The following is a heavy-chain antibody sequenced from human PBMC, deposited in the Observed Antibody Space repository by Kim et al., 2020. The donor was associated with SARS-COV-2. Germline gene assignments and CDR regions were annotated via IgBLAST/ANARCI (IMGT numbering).Heavy chain of an antibody. CDR1: GFTFSSYA. V-gene: IGHV3-23*01. CDR3: AKDRRPSFGSNWFDP. J-gene: IGHJ5*02. Sequence: GGSLRLSCAASGFTFSSYAMSWVRQAPGKGLEWVSAISGSGGSTYYADSVKGRFTISRDNSKNTLYLQMNSLRAEDTAVYYCAKDRRPSFGSNWFDPWGQGTLVTVSS. CDR2: ISGSGGST. D-gene: IGHD3-10*01.